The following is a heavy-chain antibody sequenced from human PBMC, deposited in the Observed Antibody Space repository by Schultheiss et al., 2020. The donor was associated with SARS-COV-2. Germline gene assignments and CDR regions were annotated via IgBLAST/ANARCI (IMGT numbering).Heavy chain of an antibody. J-gene: IGHJ4*02. CDR1: GFTFSSYA. Sequence: GSLRLSCAASGFTFSSYAMSWVRQAPGKGLEWIGSIYYSGSTYYNPSLKSRVTISVDTSKNQFSLKLSSVTAADTAVYYCARDGDLRAFDYWGQGTLVTVSS. CDR2: IYYSGST. D-gene: IGHD7-27*01. CDR3: ARDGDLRAFDY. V-gene: IGHV4-59*01.